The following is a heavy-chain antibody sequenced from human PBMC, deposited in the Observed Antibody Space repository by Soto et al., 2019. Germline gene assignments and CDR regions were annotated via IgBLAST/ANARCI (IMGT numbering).Heavy chain of an antibody. V-gene: IGHV1-69*01. CDR1: GGIFSSLT. CDR2: ILPLSGTP. CDR3: VRVGSRDAYNYGLDY. D-gene: IGHD1-1*01. Sequence: VVQSGAEVKKPGSSVKVSCKASGGIFSSLTFSWVRQAPGQGLEWMGGILPLSGTPKYAQKFQGRLTITADESRTTTYMELSSLTSEDTAVYYCVRVGSRDAYNYGLDYWGQGTLVTVSS. J-gene: IGHJ4*02.